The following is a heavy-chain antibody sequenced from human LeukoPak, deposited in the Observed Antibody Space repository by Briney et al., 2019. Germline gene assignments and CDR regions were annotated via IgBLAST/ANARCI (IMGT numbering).Heavy chain of an antibody. CDR1: GGSISSNY. J-gene: IGHJ4*02. CDR2: IYYSGST. D-gene: IGHD3-9*01. CDR3: ARDRRDILTGYSSFDY. V-gene: IGHV4-59*01. Sequence: SETLSLTCTVSGGSISSNYWSWIRQPPGKGPEWIGDIYYSGSTNYNPSLKSRVTISVDTSKKQFSLKLSSVTAADTAVYYCARDRRDILTGYSSFDYWGQGTLVTVSS.